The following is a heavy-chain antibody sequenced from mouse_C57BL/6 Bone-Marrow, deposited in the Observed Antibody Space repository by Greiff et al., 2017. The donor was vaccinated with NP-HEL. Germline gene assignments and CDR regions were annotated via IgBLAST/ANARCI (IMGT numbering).Heavy chain of an antibody. J-gene: IGHJ4*01. CDR1: GYTFTSYW. CDR2: IDPSDSYT. Sequence: QVQLQQPGAELVRPGTSVKLSCKASGYTFTSYWMHWVKQRPGQGLEWIGVIDPSDSYTNYNQKFKGKATLTVDTSSSTAYMQLSSLTSEDSAVYYCARGGPLGSSLYAMDYWGQGTSVTVSS. D-gene: IGHD1-1*01. CDR3: ARGGPLGSSLYAMDY. V-gene: IGHV1-59*01.